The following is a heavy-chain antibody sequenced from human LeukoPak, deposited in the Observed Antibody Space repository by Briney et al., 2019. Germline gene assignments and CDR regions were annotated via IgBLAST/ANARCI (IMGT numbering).Heavy chain of an antibody. J-gene: IGHJ4*02. CDR1: GFTFRSFW. V-gene: IGHV3-7*01. D-gene: IGHD5-12*01. CDR3: ARVEYSGWNLQY. Sequence: GGSLRLSCAASGFTFRSFWMCWVRQAPGKGLEWVPNITHGSTLQYYIDSVQSPFTISRYDAKNSLYVQMNSLRDDDTAVYYCARVEYSGWNLQYWGQGTLVTVSS. CDR2: ITHGSTLQ.